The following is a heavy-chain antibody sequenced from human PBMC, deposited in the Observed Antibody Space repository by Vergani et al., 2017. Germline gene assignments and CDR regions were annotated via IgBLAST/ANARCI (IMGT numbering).Heavy chain of an antibody. J-gene: IGHJ4*02. CDR2: ISSSSSYI. CDR1: GFTFSSYS. CDR3: ARAIVGATDDY. V-gene: IGHV3-21*01. D-gene: IGHD1-26*01. Sequence: EVQLVESGGGLVKPGGSLRLSCAASGFTFSSYSMNWVRQAPGKGLEWVSSISSSSSYIYYADSVKGRFTNSRDNAKNSQFLQMNSLRAEDTAVYYCARAIVGATDDYWGQGTLVTVSS.